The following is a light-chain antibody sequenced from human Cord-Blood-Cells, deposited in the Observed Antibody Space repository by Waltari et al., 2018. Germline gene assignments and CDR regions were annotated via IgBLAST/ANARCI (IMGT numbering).Light chain of an antibody. V-gene: IGLV3-1*01. J-gene: IGLJ2*01. CDR1: KLGDKY. CDR3: QAWDSSTVV. CDR2: QDS. Sequence: SYELTQPPSVSVSPGQTASITCSGDKLGDKYACWYQQKPGQSPVLVLYQDSQRPSGIPGRFSGSNSGNTATLTISGTQAMDEADYYCQAWDSSTVVFGGGTKLTVL.